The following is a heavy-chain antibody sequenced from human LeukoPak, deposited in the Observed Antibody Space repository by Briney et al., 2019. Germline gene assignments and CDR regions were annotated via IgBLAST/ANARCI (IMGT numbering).Heavy chain of an antibody. J-gene: IGHJ6*03. D-gene: IGHD6-13*01. V-gene: IGHV3-15*01. CDR2: IKSNADGGTT. Sequence: GGSLRLSCEASGLTFSKAWMSWVRQAPGKGLEWVGRIKSNADGGTTDYAVPVKDRVTLSRDEAKNTLFLQMNSLKGEDTAVYYCTTVAGPYYDHMDVWGKGTTVAVSS. CDR1: GLTFSKAW. CDR3: TTVAGPYYDHMDV.